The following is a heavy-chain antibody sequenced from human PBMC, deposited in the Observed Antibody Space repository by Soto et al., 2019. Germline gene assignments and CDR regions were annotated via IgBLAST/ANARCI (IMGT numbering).Heavy chain of an antibody. J-gene: IGHJ4*01. V-gene: IGHV3-23*01. CDR3: AKEPGIAVAGLFDY. CDR1: GFTFSSYA. CDR2: ISGSGGNS. D-gene: IGHD6-19*01. Sequence: PGGSLRLSCAAFGFTFSSYAINRVLQAPGKGLEWVSTISGSGGNSYYADSVKGRFTISRDNSKNTLYLQMNSLRAEDTAIYYCAKEPGIAVAGLFDYWGHGTLVTVSS.